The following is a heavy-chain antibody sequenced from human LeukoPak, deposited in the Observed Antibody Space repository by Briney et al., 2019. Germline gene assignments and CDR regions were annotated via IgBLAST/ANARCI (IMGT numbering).Heavy chain of an antibody. V-gene: IGHV1-2*06. D-gene: IGHD1-26*01. CDR3: ARDIARWSGSYSVSDY. CDR1: GYTFTGYY. CDR2: INPNSGGT. J-gene: IGHJ4*02. Sequence: GASVKVSCRASGYTFTGYYMRWVRQAPGQGLEWMGRINPNSGGTNYAQKFQGRVTMTRDTSISTAYMELSRLRSDDTAVYYCARDIARWSGSYSVSDYWGQGTLVTVSS.